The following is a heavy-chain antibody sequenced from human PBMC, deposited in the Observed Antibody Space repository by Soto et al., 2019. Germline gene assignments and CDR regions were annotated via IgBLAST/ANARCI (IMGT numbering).Heavy chain of an antibody. Sequence: EVQLVESGGGLVKPGGSLRLSCAASGFTFNYAWMNWVRQAPGKGLEWVGRIKSKSDGGTTDYAAPVNGRFTISRDDSKNTLYLQMDSLKTEDPAVYYCTTNTLIAVTGCGWGQGTLVTVSS. CDR1: GFTFNYAW. CDR2: IKSKSDGGTT. D-gene: IGHD2-21*01. J-gene: IGHJ4*02. CDR3: TTNTLIAVTGCG. V-gene: IGHV3-15*07.